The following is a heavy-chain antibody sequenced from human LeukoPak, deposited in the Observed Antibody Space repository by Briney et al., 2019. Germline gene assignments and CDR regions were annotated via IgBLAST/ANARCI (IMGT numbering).Heavy chain of an antibody. V-gene: IGHV1-2*02. CDR2: INPNSGGT. J-gene: IGHJ3*02. Sequence: GASVKVSCKASGYTFTGYYMHWVRQAPGQGLEWMGWINPNSGGTNYAQKFQGRVTMTRDTSTSTVYMELSSLRSEDTAVYYCARVEMAKYHGAFDIWGQGTMVTVSS. CDR1: GYTFTGYY. CDR3: ARVEMAKYHGAFDI. D-gene: IGHD5-24*01.